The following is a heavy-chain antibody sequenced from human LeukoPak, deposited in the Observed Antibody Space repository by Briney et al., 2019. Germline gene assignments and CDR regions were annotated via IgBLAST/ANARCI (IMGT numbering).Heavy chain of an antibody. D-gene: IGHD3-22*01. CDR2: ITSSSGYI. CDR1: GFTFSSYS. V-gene: IGHV3-21*01. Sequence: GGSLRLSCAASGFTFSSYSMTWVRQAPGKGLEWVSSITSSSGYIHYADSVKGRFTLSRDNAKNSLYLQMNSLRAEDTAVYYCARDIVFYYYDSSGYFGAFDIWGQGTMVTVSS. CDR3: ARDIVFYYYDSSGYFGAFDI. J-gene: IGHJ3*02.